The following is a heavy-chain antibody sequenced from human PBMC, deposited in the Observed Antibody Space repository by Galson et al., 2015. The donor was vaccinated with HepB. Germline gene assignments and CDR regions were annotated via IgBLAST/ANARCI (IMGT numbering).Heavy chain of an antibody. CDR3: ARTPPRSSGSSTSCYGCYYYGMDV. V-gene: IGHV1-24*01. Sequence: SVKVSCKVSGYTLTELSMHWVRQAPGKGLEWMGGFDPEDGETIYAQKFQGRVTMTEDTSTDTAYMELSSLRSEDTAVYYCARTPPRSSGSSTSCYGCYYYGMDVWGQGTTVTVSS. D-gene: IGHD2-2*01. CDR1: GYTLTELS. CDR2: FDPEDGET. J-gene: IGHJ6*02.